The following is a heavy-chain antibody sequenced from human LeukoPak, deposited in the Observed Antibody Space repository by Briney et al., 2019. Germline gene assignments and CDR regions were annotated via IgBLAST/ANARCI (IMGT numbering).Heavy chain of an antibody. V-gene: IGHV3-74*01. D-gene: IGHD1-26*01. CDR2: INSDGSSR. CDR3: ARVVVGANNWFDP. Sequence: GRSLRLSCAASGFIFSSYWMHWVRQAPGKGLVWVSRINSDGSSRNYADSVKGRFTISRDNAKNTLYLQMNSLKAEDTAVYYCARVVVGANNWFDPWGQGTLVTVSS. J-gene: IGHJ5*02. CDR1: GFIFSSYW.